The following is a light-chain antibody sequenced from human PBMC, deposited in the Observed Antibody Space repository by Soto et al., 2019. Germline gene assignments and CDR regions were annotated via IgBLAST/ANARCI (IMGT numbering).Light chain of an antibody. CDR3: CSYAGSYPPNWV. CDR1: SSDVGGYNY. Sequence: QSALTQPRSVSGSPGQSVTISCTGTSSDVGGYNYVSWYQQHPGKAPKLMIYDVSKRPSGVPDRFSGSKSGNTASLTISGLQAEDEADYYCCSYAGSYPPNWVFGGGTKLTVL. V-gene: IGLV2-11*01. CDR2: DVS. J-gene: IGLJ3*02.